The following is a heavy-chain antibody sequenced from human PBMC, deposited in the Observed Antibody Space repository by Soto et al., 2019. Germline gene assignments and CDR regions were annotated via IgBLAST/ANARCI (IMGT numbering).Heavy chain of an antibody. CDR1: GVSVASHH. Sequence: SETLSLTCFVSGVSVASHHWSWIRQFPGQGLEWIAYTSYTGNTIYNPSLQSRVTIISNTYNNQSPLKQISMPAADNTAFYCARDMHAGFTHYFDPWGQGTLVTVSS. V-gene: IGHV4-59*02. CDR2: TSYTGNT. D-gene: IGHD1-26*01. J-gene: IGHJ5*02. CDR3: ARDMHAGFTHYFDP.